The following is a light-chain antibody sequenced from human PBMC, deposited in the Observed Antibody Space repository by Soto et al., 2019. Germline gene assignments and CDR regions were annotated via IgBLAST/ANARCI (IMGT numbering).Light chain of an antibody. V-gene: IGLV2-11*01. CDR1: SSDVGGYNY. CDR3: CSYAGSYTLV. J-gene: IGLJ2*01. Sequence: QSVLTQPRSVSGSPGQSVTTSCTGTSSDVGGYNYVSWYQQHPGKAPKLMIYDVSKRPSGVPDRFSGSKSGNTASLTISGLQAEDEADYYCCSYAGSYTLVLGGGTKVTVL. CDR2: DVS.